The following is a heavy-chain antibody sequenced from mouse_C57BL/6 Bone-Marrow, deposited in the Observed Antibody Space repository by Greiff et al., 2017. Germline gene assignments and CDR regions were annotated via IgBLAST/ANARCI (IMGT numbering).Heavy chain of an antibody. CDR3: AYYYGSSYVGYFDV. D-gene: IGHD1-1*01. J-gene: IGHJ1*03. Sequence: QVQLKQSGPELVKPGASVKISCKASGYSFTSYYIHWVKQRPGQGLEWIGWIYPGSGNTKYNEKFKGKATLTADTSSSTAYMQLSSLTSEDSAVYYCAYYYGSSYVGYFDVWGTGTTVTVSS. V-gene: IGHV1-66*01. CDR2: IYPGSGNT. CDR1: GYSFTSYY.